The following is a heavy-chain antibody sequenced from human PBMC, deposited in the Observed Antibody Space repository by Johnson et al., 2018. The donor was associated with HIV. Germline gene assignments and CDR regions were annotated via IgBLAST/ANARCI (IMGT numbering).Heavy chain of an antibody. J-gene: IGHJ3*02. CDR3: ARARLLWFRELWPHDAFDI. Sequence: QVQLVESGGGLVKPGGSLRLSCAASGFSFSDYYMSWIRQAPGKGLEWVSYISSSGSTIYYADSVKGRFTISRDNAKNSLYLQMNSLRAEDTALYYCARARLLWFRELWPHDAFDIWGQGTMVTVSS. D-gene: IGHD3-10*01. V-gene: IGHV3-11*04. CDR1: GFSFSDYY. CDR2: ISSSGSTI.